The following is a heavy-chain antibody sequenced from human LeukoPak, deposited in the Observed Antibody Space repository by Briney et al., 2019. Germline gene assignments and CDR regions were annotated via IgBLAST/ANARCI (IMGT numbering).Heavy chain of an antibody. J-gene: IGHJ1*01. CDR3: AKGDSYGNKYFQH. V-gene: IGHV3-23*01. CDR1: GFTFSSYG. CDR2: ISGSGGST. D-gene: IGHD5-18*01. Sequence: GGSLRLSCAASGFTFSSYGMSWVRQAPGKGLEWVSAISGSGGSTYFADSVRGRFTISRDNYKNTLYLKMNSLRADDTAVYYCAKGDSYGNKYFQHWGQGTLVTVSS.